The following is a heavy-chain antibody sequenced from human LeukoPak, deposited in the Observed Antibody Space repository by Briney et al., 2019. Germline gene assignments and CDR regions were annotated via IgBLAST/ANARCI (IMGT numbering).Heavy chain of an antibody. Sequence: PGRSLRLSCAASGFTFSSYAMHWVRQAPGKGLEWVAVISYDGSNKYYADSVKGRFTISRDNSKNTLYLQMNSLRAEDTAVYYCARGALEMATITSPYYLDYWGQGTLVTVSS. CDR1: GFTFSSYA. J-gene: IGHJ4*02. CDR3: ARGALEMATITSPYYLDY. D-gene: IGHD5-24*01. CDR2: ISYDGSNK. V-gene: IGHV3-30-3*01.